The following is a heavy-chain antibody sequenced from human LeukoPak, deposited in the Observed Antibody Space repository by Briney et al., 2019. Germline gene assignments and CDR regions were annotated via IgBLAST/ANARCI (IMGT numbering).Heavy chain of an antibody. CDR1: GGTFSSYA. V-gene: IGHV1-69*01. CDR3: ARGGPDIVVVPAAKRVYNWFDP. Sequence: SVKVSCRASGGTFSSYAISWVRQAPGQGLEWMGGIIPIFGTANYAQKFQGRVTITADESTSTAYMELSSLRSEDTAVYYCARGGPDIVVVPAAKRVYNWFDPWGQGTLSPSPQ. D-gene: IGHD2-2*01. CDR2: IIPIFGTA. J-gene: IGHJ5*02.